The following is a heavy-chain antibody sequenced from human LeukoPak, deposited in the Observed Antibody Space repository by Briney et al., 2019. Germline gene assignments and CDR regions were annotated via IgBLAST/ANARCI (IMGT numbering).Heavy chain of an antibody. CDR2: IIPIFGTA. J-gene: IGHJ4*02. D-gene: IGHD1-7*01. V-gene: IGHV1-69*13. CDR3: ARHSWNYPYFDY. Sequence: SVKVSCKASGGTFSSYAISWVRQAPGQGLEWMGGIIPIFGTANYAQKFQGRVTITADESTSTAYMELSSLRSEDTAVYYCARHSWNYPYFDYWGQGTLDTVSS. CDR1: GGTFSSYA.